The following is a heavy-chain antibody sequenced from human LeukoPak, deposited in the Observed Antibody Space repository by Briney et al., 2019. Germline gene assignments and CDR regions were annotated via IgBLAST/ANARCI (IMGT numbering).Heavy chain of an antibody. CDR3: AREPRNYDILTGYYRGNWFDH. Sequence: PSETLSLTCTVSGGSISSYYWSWIRQPAGKGLGWIGRIYTSGSTNYNPSLKSRVTMSVDTSKNQFSLKLSSVTAADTAVYYCAREPRNYDILTGYYRGNWFDHWGQGTLVTVSS. V-gene: IGHV4-4*07. CDR1: GGSISSYY. D-gene: IGHD3-9*01. J-gene: IGHJ5*02. CDR2: IYTSGST.